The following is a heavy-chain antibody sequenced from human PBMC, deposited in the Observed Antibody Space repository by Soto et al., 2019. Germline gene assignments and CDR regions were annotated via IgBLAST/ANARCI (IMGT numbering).Heavy chain of an antibody. V-gene: IGHV4-59*01. CDR3: ARDLRRYCSSTSCHRWFDP. Sequence: PSETLCLTCTVSGGSISSYYWSWIRQPPGKGLEWIGYIYYSGSTNYNPSLKSRVTISVDTSKNQFSLKLSSVTAADTPVYYCARDLRRYCSSTSCHRWFDPWGQGTLVTVSS. CDR2: IYYSGST. D-gene: IGHD2-2*01. CDR1: GGSISSYY. J-gene: IGHJ5*02.